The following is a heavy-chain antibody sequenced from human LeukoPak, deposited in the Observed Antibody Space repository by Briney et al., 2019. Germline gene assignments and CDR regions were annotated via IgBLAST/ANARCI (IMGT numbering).Heavy chain of an antibody. J-gene: IGHJ4*02. V-gene: IGHV3-21*01. D-gene: IGHD2-2*01. CDR2: ISSSSSYI. Sequence: PGGSLRLSCAASGFTFSSYAMSWVRQAPGKGLEWVSSISSSSSYIYYADSVKGRFTISRDNAKNSLYLQMNSLRAEDTAVYYCARDSRDIVVVPADYWGQGTLVTVSS. CDR3: ARDSRDIVVVPADY. CDR1: GFTFSSYA.